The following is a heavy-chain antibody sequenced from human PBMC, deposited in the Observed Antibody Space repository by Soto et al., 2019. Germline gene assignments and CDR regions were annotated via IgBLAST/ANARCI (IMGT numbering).Heavy chain of an antibody. D-gene: IGHD3-10*01. CDR3: AADLEPMVRGPSRY. CDR2: IVVGSGNT. V-gene: IGHV1-58*01. CDR1: GFTFTSSA. J-gene: IGHJ4*02. Sequence: GASVKVSCKASGFTFTSSAVQWVRQARGQRLEWIGWIVVGSGNTNYAQKFQERVTITRDMSTSTAYMELSSLRSEDTAVYYCAADLEPMVRGPSRYWGQGTLVTVSS.